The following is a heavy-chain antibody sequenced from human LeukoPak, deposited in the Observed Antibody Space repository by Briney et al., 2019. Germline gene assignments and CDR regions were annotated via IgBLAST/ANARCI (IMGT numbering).Heavy chain of an antibody. CDR3: ARVRSGYCNDY. Sequence: PGGSLRLSCAASGFTFSNYYMTWVSQAPGKGLEWVANIKQDGSEKYYVDSVKGRFTVSRDNAKNSLYLQMNSLRAEDTAVYYCARVRSGYCNDYWGQGTLVTVSS. D-gene: IGHD3-22*01. J-gene: IGHJ4*02. CDR1: GFTFSNYY. V-gene: IGHV3-7*05. CDR2: IKQDGSEK.